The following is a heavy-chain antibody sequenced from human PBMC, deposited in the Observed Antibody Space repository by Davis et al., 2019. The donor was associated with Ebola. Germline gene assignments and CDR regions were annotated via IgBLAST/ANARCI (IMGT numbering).Heavy chain of an antibody. CDR3: ARRDYGDYGAF. CDR2: ISAFSGNT. CDR1: VYTLPSYG. V-gene: IGHV1-18*01. D-gene: IGHD4-17*01. Sequence: ASSVTVSRMASVYTLPSYGISWVRHAPGQGLEWMGWISAFSGNTNYAQKLQGRVTMTTDTSTSTAYMELRSLRSDDTAVYYCARRDYGDYGAFWGQGTLVTVSS. J-gene: IGHJ4*02.